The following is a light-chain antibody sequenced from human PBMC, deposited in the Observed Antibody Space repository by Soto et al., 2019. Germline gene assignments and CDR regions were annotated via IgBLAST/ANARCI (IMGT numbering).Light chain of an antibody. CDR1: ISDLGTYNY. Sequence: QSALTQPASVSGSPGQSITISCTGTISDLGTYNYVSWYQQHPGKAPKLIIFEVNNRPSGVSHRFSGSKSGNTASLTISDLQGEDEADYYCSSYTTNSTVVFGGGTKLTVL. V-gene: IGLV2-14*01. CDR3: SSYTTNSTVV. J-gene: IGLJ2*01. CDR2: EVN.